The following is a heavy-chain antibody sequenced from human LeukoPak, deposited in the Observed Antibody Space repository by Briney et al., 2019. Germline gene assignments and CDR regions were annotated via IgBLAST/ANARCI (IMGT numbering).Heavy chain of an antibody. V-gene: IGHV1-2*02. J-gene: IGHJ3*02. D-gene: IGHD2-15*01. CDR1: GYTFTGYY. Sequence: ASVKVSCKASGYTFTGYYMHWVRQAPGQGLEWMGWINPNSGGTNYAQKFQGRVTMTRDTSISTAYMELSRLRSDDTAVYYCARELEGYCSGGSCHDPDAFDIWGQGTMVTVSS. CDR2: INPNSGGT. CDR3: ARELEGYCSGGSCHDPDAFDI.